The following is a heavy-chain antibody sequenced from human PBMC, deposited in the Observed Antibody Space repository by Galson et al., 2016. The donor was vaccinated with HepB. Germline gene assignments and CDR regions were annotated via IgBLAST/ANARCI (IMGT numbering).Heavy chain of an antibody. J-gene: IGHJ4*02. CDR2: LGNGPREA. CDR1: GFILRDHY. CDR3: AKDGQHPIDS. V-gene: IGHV3-23*01. Sequence: SLRLSCAASGFILRDHYMEWVRQAPGKGLEWVATLGNGPREAHYIDSVKGRFAISRDNSKNTLSLQMSSLRAEDTAIYYCAKDGQHPIDSWGQGTLVTVSS.